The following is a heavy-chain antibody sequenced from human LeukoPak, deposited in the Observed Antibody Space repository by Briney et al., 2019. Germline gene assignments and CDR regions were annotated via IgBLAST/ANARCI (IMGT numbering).Heavy chain of an antibody. CDR3: ARVVAAAGTAFDY. CDR1: GFTVSSNY. CDR2: IYSGGST. Sequence: GGSLRLSCAAPGFTVSSNYMSWVRQAPGKGLEWVSVIYSGGSTYYADSVKGRFTISRDNSKNTLYLQMNSLRAEDTAVYYCARVVAAAGTAFDYWGQGTLVTVSS. D-gene: IGHD6-13*01. V-gene: IGHV3-53*01. J-gene: IGHJ4*02.